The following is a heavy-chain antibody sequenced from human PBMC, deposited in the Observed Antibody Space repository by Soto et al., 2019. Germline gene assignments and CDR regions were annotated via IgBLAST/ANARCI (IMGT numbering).Heavy chain of an antibody. D-gene: IGHD3-22*01. Sequence: GGSLRLSCAASGFTFSSYGMHWVRQAPGKGLEWVAVIWYDGSNKYYADSVKGRFTISRDNSKNTLYLQMNSLRAEDTAVYYCARAPVSWYYYDSSGSRFDYWGQGTLVTVSS. V-gene: IGHV3-33*01. CDR2: IWYDGSNK. J-gene: IGHJ4*02. CDR3: ARAPVSWYYYDSSGSRFDY. CDR1: GFTFSSYG.